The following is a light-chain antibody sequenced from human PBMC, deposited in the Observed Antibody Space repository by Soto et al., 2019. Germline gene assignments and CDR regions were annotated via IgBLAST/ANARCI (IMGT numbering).Light chain of an antibody. V-gene: IGKV3D-15*01. CDR1: QSVSSN. CDR3: QQYDRWPHT. J-gene: IGKJ2*01. Sequence: EIVVTQSPATLSVSPGERATLSCRASQSVSSNLAWYQQKAGQAPRLLIYRASTRATGIPARFSGSGSGTEFTLTISSLQSEDFAVYYCQQYDRWPHTFGQGTKLQIK. CDR2: RAS.